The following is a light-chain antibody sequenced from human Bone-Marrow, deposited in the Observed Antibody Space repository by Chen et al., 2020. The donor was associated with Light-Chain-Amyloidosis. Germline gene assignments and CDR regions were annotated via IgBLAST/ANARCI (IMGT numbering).Light chain of an antibody. Sequence: EIVLTQSPGTLSLSPGEGANLSCRASQTISSNYLTWYQQKFGQAPRLLIYGSSSRATGIPDRFTGSGSGTDITLTINRLEPEDFAMYYCQQYGTTPLTFRGGTKV. V-gene: IGKV3-20*01. CDR2: GSS. J-gene: IGKJ4*01. CDR1: QTISSNY. CDR3: QQYGTTPLT.